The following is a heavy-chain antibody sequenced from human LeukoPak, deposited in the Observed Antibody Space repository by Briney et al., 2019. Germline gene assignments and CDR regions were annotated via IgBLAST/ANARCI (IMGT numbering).Heavy chain of an antibody. Sequence: ASVKVSCKVSGYTLTELSMHWVRQAPGKGLEWMGGFDPEDGETIYAQKFQGRVTMTEDTSTDTAYMELSSLRSDDTAVYYCARDLQGGVLRFLEWPLVYWGQGTLVTVSS. CDR2: FDPEDGET. V-gene: IGHV1-24*01. D-gene: IGHD3-3*01. CDR1: GYTLTELS. J-gene: IGHJ4*02. CDR3: ARDLQGGVLRFLEWPLVY.